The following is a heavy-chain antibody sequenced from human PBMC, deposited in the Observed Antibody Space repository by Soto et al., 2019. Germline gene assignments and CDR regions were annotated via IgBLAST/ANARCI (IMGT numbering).Heavy chain of an antibody. CDR3: ARDAGFTIFGVVNRGYYFDY. D-gene: IGHD3-3*01. CDR2: ISSSSSYI. V-gene: IGHV3-21*01. Sequence: GGSLRLSCAASGFTFSSYSMNWVRQAPGKGLEWVSSISSSSSYIYYADSVKGRFTISRDNAKNSLYLQMNSLRAEDTAVYYCARDAGFTIFGVVNRGYYFDYWGQGTLVTVSS. J-gene: IGHJ4*02. CDR1: GFTFSSYS.